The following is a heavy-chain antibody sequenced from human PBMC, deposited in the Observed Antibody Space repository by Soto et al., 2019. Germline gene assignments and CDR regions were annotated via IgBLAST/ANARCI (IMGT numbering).Heavy chain of an antibody. D-gene: IGHD6-19*01. CDR3: AKDLGRIAVAGTPYFDY. CDR1: GFTYSSYG. J-gene: IGHJ4*02. CDR2: ISYDGSNK. V-gene: IGHV3-30*18. Sequence: QVQLVESGGGVVQPGRSLRLSCAASGFTYSSYGMHWVRQAPGKGLEWVAVISYDGSNKYYADSVKGRFTISRDNSKNTLYLQINSLRAEDTAVYYCAKDLGRIAVAGTPYFDYWGQGTLVSVSS.